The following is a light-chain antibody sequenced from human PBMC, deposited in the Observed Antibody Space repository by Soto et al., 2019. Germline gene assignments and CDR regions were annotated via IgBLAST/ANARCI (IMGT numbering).Light chain of an antibody. Sequence: QSALTQPASVSGSPGQSITISCTGTSSDVGFYNYVSWYQQNPGKAPKLMMYEVRNRPSGVSNRFSGSKSGNTASLTISGLQAEDEADYYCSSFTNTDALVFGTGTKLTVL. J-gene: IGLJ2*01. V-gene: IGLV2-14*01. CDR1: SSDVGFYNY. CDR2: EVR. CDR3: SSFTNTDALV.